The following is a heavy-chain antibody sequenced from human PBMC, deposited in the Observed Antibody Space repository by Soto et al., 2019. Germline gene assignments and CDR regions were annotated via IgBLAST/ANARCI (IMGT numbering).Heavy chain of an antibody. D-gene: IGHD6-19*01. V-gene: IGHV6-1*01. CDR1: GDSVSSNSAA. CDR2: TYYMSKWYN. Sequence: PSQTLSLTCAISGDSVSSNSAAWDWIRQSPSRGLEWLGRTYYMSKWYNDYAGSVKSRITINPDTSKNQFSLQLNSVTPGLTAVYYCEKVLIALWVSKYSSRWYRFAYWGQGTLVPVSS. CDR3: EKVLIALWVSKYSSRWYRFAY. J-gene: IGHJ4*02.